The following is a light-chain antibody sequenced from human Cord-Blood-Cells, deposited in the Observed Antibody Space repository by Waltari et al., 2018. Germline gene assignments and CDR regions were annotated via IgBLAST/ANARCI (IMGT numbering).Light chain of an antibody. Sequence: QLVLTQSPSASASLGASVKLTCTLSSRHSSYAIACHQQQPEKGPRYLMKLNSDGSHSKGDGIPDRFSGSSSGAERYLTISSLQSEDEADYYCQTWGTGIGVFGGGTKLTVL. CDR3: QTWGTGIGV. J-gene: IGLJ3*02. V-gene: IGLV4-69*01. CDR1: SRHSSYA. CDR2: LNSDGSH.